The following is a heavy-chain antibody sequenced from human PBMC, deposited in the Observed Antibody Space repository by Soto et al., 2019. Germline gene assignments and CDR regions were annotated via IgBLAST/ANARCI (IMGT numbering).Heavy chain of an antibody. CDR3: ARDSPLTSARAFDI. CDR1: GFTVSSNY. J-gene: IGHJ3*02. Sequence: PGGSLRLSCAASGFTVSSNYMSWVRQAPGKGLEWVSGIYSGGSTYYADSVKGRFTISRDSSKNTVYLQINSLGAEDTAVYYWARDSPLTSARAFDIWGQGTVVTVSS. V-gene: IGHV3-53*01. CDR2: IYSGGST.